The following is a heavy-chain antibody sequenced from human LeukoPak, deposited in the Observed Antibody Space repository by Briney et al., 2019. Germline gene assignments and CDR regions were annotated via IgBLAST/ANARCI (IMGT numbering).Heavy chain of an antibody. CDR3: AKVLELDSFDY. Sequence: GGSLRLSCAASGFTFSSYAMSWVRQAPGKGLEWVSAISGSGVSTYYPDSVKGRFTISRDNSKNPLYLQMNSLRAEHTAVYYCAKVLELDSFDYWGQGTLVPVSS. CDR2: ISGSGVST. CDR1: GFTFSSYA. J-gene: IGHJ4*02. D-gene: IGHD1-7*01. V-gene: IGHV3-23*01.